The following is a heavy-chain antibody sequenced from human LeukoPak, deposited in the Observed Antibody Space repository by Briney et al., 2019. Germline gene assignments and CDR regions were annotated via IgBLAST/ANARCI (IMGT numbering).Heavy chain of an antibody. CDR1: GFTFSSYW. CDR3: ARFSLYDNSGYYSWLFDF. V-gene: IGHV3-74*03. J-gene: IGHJ4*02. Sequence: GGSLRLSCAASGFTFSSYWMHWVRQAPGKGLVWVSRINSDGSSITYADSVKGRFTISRDNAKNSLYLQLNSLRAEDTAVYYCARFSLYDNSGYYSWLFDFWGQGTLVTVSS. CDR2: INSDGSSI. D-gene: IGHD3-22*01.